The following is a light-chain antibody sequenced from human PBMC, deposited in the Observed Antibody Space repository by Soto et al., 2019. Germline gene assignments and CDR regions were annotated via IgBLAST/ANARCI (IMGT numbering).Light chain of an antibody. CDR2: EVS. Sequence: QSVLTQPASVSGFPGQSITISCTGTSSDVGGYKYVSWYQQHPGKAPQLMIFEVSNRPSGVSARFSGSKSGNTASLTISGLQAEDEADYYCSSYTPTASVHVLFGGGTKLTVL. CDR1: SSDVGGYKY. V-gene: IGLV2-14*01. CDR3: SSYTPTASVHVL. J-gene: IGLJ2*01.